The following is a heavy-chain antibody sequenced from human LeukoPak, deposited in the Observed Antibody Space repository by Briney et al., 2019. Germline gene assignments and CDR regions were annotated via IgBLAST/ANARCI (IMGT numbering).Heavy chain of an antibody. CDR3: AKDQTSGWHYFDY. V-gene: IGHV3-30*18. J-gene: IGHJ4*02. D-gene: IGHD6-19*01. Sequence: GGSLRLSCAASGFSFSSYGMHWVRQAPGKGLEWVAVISYDGSEKYYADSVKGRFTISRDNSKNTLYLQMNSLRAKDTAVYFCAKDQTSGWHYFDYWGQGTLVTVSS. CDR2: ISYDGSEK. CDR1: GFSFSSYG.